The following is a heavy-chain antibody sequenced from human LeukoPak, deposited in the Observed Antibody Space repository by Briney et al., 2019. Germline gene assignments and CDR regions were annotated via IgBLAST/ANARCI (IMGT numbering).Heavy chain of an antibody. CDR2: INHSGST. CDR3: ARGYSYASSLTPDY. D-gene: IGHD5-18*01. CDR1: GGSGRGYD. J-gene: IGHJ4*02. Sequence: SIPPFRTCSVCGGSGRGYDCSWLRQPTGKGLEWIGEINHSGSTNYNPSLKSRVTISVDTSKNQFSLKLSSVTAADTAVYYCARGYSYASSLTPDYWGQGTLVTVSS. V-gene: IGHV4-34*01.